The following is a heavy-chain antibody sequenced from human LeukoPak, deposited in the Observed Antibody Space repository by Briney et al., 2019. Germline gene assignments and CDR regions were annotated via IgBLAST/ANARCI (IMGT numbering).Heavy chain of an antibody. D-gene: IGHD6-19*01. J-gene: IGHJ4*02. CDR3: ARGPYSSGWYGLDY. CDR1: GYNFIYYY. CDR2: INPSGGST. Sequence: GASVKVSCKTSGYNFIYYYIHWVRQAPGQGLEWMALINPSGGSTSYAQKFQGRVTMTRDTPTSTVYMELRSLRSEDTAVYYCARGPYSSGWYGLDYWGQGTLVTVSS. V-gene: IGHV1-46*01.